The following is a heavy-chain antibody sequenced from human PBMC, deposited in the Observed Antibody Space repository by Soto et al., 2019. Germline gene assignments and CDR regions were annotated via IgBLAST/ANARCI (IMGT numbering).Heavy chain of an antibody. V-gene: IGHV1-69*01. Sequence: QVPLVQSGAEVKKPGSSVTVSCKASGGTFSSYAIHWVRQAPGQGLEWMGGIIPMYGPAKYAQRFQGRVTSTADESTATGYMELTSLTSQDTAVYYCARVTSMVRGVIDNWFDPWGHGTLVTVSS. CDR1: GGTFSSYA. CDR3: ARVTSMVRGVIDNWFDP. D-gene: IGHD3-10*01. J-gene: IGHJ5*02. CDR2: IIPMYGPA.